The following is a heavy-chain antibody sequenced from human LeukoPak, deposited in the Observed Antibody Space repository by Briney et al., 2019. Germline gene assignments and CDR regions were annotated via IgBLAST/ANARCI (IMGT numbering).Heavy chain of an antibody. CDR1: GFRVDDYG. D-gene: IGHD3-16*01. CDR3: ARGSRGTPGQ. Sequence: GGSLRLSCAAYGFRVDDYGMTWVRQAPGKGLEWVSDINWTGASTGYADSVKGRFTISRDNAKNSLYLQMNSLTADDTALYYCARGSRGTPGQWGQGTLVTVSS. V-gene: IGHV3-20*04. CDR2: INWTGAST. J-gene: IGHJ4*02.